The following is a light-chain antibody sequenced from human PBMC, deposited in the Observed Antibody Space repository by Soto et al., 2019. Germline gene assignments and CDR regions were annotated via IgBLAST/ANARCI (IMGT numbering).Light chain of an antibody. J-gene: IGKJ2*01. CDR1: QSVTSNY. Sequence: EIVLTQSPDTLSLSPGERATLSCRASQSVTSNYLAWYQHKPGQAPRLLIYDASSRATDIPDRFSGSGSGTDFTRTIKRLEPEDFAVYYCQQYGNAPLYTFGQGTKLE. CDR3: QQYGNAPLYT. CDR2: DAS. V-gene: IGKV3-20*01.